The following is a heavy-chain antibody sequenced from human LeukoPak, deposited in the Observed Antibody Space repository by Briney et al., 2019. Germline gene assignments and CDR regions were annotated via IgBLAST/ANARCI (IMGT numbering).Heavy chain of an antibody. CDR1: GFTFSSYG. V-gene: IGHV3-30*18. CDR3: AKDFKILVVGLFDY. J-gene: IGHJ4*02. D-gene: IGHD2-15*01. CDR2: ISYDGSNK. Sequence: GRSLRLSCAASGFTFSSYGMHWVRQAPGKGLEWVAVISYDGSNKYYADSVKGRFTISRDSSKNTLYLQMNSLRAENTAVYYCAKDFKILVVGLFDYWGQGTLVTVSS.